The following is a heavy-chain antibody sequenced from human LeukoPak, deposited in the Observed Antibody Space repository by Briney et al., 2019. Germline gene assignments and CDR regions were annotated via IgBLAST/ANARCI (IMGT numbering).Heavy chain of an antibody. CDR2: ISSSSSYI. J-gene: IGHJ5*02. Sequence: GGSLRLSCAASGFTFSSYSMNWVRQAPGKGLEWVSSISSSSSYIYYADSVKGRFTISRDNAKNSLYLQMNSLRAEDTAVYYCARVKWQWALLSRPMGFDPWGQGTLVTVSS. D-gene: IGHD1-26*01. V-gene: IGHV3-21*01. CDR1: GFTFSSYS. CDR3: ARVKWQWALLSRPMGFDP.